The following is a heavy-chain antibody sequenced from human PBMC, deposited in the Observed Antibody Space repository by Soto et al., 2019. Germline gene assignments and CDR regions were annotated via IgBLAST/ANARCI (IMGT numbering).Heavy chain of an antibody. CDR3: ARSSSSTNWYLED. CDR2: IYYSGST. CDR1: GGSINGYY. D-gene: IGHD1-1*01. V-gene: IGHV4-59*01. Sequence: HSETLSLTCTVSGGSINGYYWSWIRQPPGKELEWIGYIYYSGSTSYNPSLKSRVTVSVDTSKNQFSLNLSSVTAADTAVYYCARSSSSTNWYLEDWGQGTLVTVSS. J-gene: IGHJ4*02.